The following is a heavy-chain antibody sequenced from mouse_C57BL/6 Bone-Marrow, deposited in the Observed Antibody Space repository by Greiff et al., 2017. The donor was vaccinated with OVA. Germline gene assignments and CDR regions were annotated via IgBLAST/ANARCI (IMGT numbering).Heavy chain of an antibody. D-gene: IGHD2-4*01. V-gene: IGHV10-1*01. Sequence: GGGLVQPKGSLKLSCAASGFSFNTYAMNWVRQAPGKGLEWVARIRSKSNNYATYYADSVKDRFTISSDDSESMLYLQMNNLKTDDTAMYYCVRQRGYYEAWFAYWGQGTLVTVSA. J-gene: IGHJ3*01. CDR2: IRSKSNNYAT. CDR1: GFSFNTYA. CDR3: VRQRGYYEAWFAY.